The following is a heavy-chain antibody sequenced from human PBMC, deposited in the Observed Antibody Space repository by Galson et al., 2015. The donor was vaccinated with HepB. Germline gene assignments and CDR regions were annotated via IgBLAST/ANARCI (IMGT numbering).Heavy chain of an antibody. V-gene: IGHV3-30-3*01. D-gene: IGHD6-13*01. CDR1: GFTFSSYA. J-gene: IGHJ5*02. Sequence: SLRLSCAASGFTFSSYAMHWVRQAPGKGLEWVAVISYDGSNKYYADSVKGRFTISRDNSKNTLYLQMNSLRAEDTAVYYCARDFSSRPPIVPWGQGTLVTVSS. CDR2: ISYDGSNK. CDR3: ARDFSSRPPIVP.